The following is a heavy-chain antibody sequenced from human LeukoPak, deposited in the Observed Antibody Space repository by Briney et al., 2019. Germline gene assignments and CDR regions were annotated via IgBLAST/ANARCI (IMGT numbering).Heavy chain of an antibody. J-gene: IGHJ4*02. CDR1: GGTFSSYG. CDR3: AILADYFDTSAYLFFHY. D-gene: IGHD3-22*01. Sequence: SVKVSCKASGGTFSSYGIVWVRQAPGQGLEWMGGILPIIGKINYAQKFQGRVTITADESTSTAYMDLSSLRSEDTALYFCAILADYFDTSAYLFFHYWGQGTLVTVSS. V-gene: IGHV1-69*13. CDR2: ILPIIGKI.